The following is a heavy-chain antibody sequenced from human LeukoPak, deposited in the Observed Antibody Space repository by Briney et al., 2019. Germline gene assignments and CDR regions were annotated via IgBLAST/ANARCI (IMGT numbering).Heavy chain of an antibody. CDR3: ARDSGYDSSGYHYFDC. CDR1: GFTFSSYG. D-gene: IGHD3-22*01. CDR2: IWYDGSNK. V-gene: IGHV3-33*01. Sequence: PGGSLRLSCAASGFTFSSYGMHWVRQAPGKGLEWVAVIWYDGSNKYYADSVKGRFTISRDNSKNTLYLQMNSLRAEDTAVYYCARDSGYDSSGYHYFDCWGQGTLVTVSS. J-gene: IGHJ4*02.